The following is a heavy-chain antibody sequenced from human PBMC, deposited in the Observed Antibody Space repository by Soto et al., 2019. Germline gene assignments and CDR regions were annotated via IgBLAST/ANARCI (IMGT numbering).Heavy chain of an antibody. CDR2: VKSKADGGTTDYGTT. CDR3: PTSPEASPLGAFGI. Sequence: GALSLSCEASGSTLSNAWMKWVRQAPGEGLEWVGRVKSKADGGTTDYGTTDYAAPVKGRFTISTPDSKNTLYLQMNSLKPEDTAVYFCPTSPEASPLGAFGILGRGTMVKVS. V-gene: IGHV3-15*01. J-gene: IGHJ3*02. CDR1: GSTLSNAW. D-gene: IGHD3-16*01.